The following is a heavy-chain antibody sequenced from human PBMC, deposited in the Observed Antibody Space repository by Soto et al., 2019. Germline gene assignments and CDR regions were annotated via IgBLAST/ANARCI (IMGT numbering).Heavy chain of an antibody. Sequence: PRESLKLSCKGAGYNFAGYWIAWVRQMPGKGLELMGIIYPSDSDTRYRPSFQGQVTISADKSISSAYLQWSSLRASDTAMYYCARGGVSTRTFDYWGQGTPVTVS. CDR3: ARGGVSTRTFDY. CDR2: IYPSDSDT. J-gene: IGHJ4*02. V-gene: IGHV5-51*01. CDR1: GYNFAGYW. D-gene: IGHD3-16*01.